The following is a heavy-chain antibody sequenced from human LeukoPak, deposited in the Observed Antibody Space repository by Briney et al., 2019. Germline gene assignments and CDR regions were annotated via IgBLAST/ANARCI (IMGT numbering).Heavy chain of an antibody. J-gene: IGHJ4*02. CDR2: MNPNSGNT. D-gene: IGHD2-15*01. CDR1: GYTFTSYG. CDR3: ARGRDLGGYVDY. V-gene: IGHV1-8*01. Sequence: GASVKVSCKASGYTFTSYGINWVRQATGQGLEWMGWMNPNSGNTGYAQKFQGRVTMTRNTSISTAYMELSSLRSEDTAVYYCARGRDLGGYVDYWGQGTLVTVSS.